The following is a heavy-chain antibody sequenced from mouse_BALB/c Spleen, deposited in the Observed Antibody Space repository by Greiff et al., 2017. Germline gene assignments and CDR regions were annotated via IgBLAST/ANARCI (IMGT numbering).Heavy chain of an antibody. Sequence: VQLKESGPGLVKPSQSLSLTCTVTGYSITSDYAWNWIRQFPGNKLEWMGYISYSGSTSYNPSLKSRISITRDTSKNQFFLQLNSVTTEDTATYYCAREDDGYYDYWGQGTTLTVSS. CDR1: GYSITSDYA. J-gene: IGHJ2*01. CDR3: AREDDGYYDY. D-gene: IGHD2-3*01. CDR2: ISYSGST. V-gene: IGHV3-2*02.